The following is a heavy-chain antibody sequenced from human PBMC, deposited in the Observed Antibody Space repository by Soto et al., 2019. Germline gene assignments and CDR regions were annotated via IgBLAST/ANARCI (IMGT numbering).Heavy chain of an antibody. D-gene: IGHD3-22*01. CDR3: AKDPLYYYDSSDRGPFDY. J-gene: IGHJ4*02. Sequence: TGGSLRLSCAASGFTFSSYAMSWVRQAPGKGLEWVSAISGSGGSTYYADSVKGRFTISRDNSKNTLYLQMNSLRAEDTAVYYCAKDPLYYYDSSDRGPFDYWGQGTLVTVPQ. CDR2: ISGSGGST. V-gene: IGHV3-23*01. CDR1: GFTFSSYA.